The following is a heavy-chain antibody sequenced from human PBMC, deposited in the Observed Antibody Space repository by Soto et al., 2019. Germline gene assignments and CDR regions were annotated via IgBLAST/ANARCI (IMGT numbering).Heavy chain of an antibody. CDR1: GFTFSSYG. V-gene: IGHV3-33*01. D-gene: IGHD5-12*01. Sequence: QVQLVESGGGVVQPGRSLRLSCAASGFTFSSYGMHWVRQAPGKGLEWVAVIWYDGSNKYYADSVKGRFTISRDNSKNTLYLQMNSLRAEDTAVYYCARVSGATIGKDYYYYYYMDVWGKGTTVTVSS. CDR3: ARVSGATIGKDYYYYYYMDV. CDR2: IWYDGSNK. J-gene: IGHJ6*03.